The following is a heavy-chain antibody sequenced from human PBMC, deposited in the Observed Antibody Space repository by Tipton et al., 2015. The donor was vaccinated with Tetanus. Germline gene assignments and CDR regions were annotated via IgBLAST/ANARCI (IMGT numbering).Heavy chain of an antibody. D-gene: IGHD6-6*01. J-gene: IGHJ4*02. CDR3: ARRTVPIYSSSDFDF. CDR2: IYPGDSDT. CDR1: GYSFTSYW. V-gene: IGHV5-51*03. Sequence: QLVQSGAEVKKPGESLKISCKGSGYSFTSYWIGWERQMPGKGLEWMGIIYPGDSDTRYSPSFQVQGTISAAKSISTAYLLLSSLNSSDTARYYCARRTVPIYSSSDFDFLGQGTLVTVSS.